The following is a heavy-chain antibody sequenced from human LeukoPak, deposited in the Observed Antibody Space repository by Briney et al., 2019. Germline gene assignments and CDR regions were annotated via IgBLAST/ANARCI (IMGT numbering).Heavy chain of an antibody. CDR3: AKSGSSWYFVR. J-gene: IGHJ4*02. CDR2: ISETGDST. CDR1: GFAFSSSA. Sequence: GGSLRLSCSASGFAFSSSAMSWVRQAPGKGPEWVSAISETGDSTYYADSVKGRFTISRDNSKNTLYLQMNSLRAEDTAVYSCAKSGSSWYFVRWGQGTLVTVSS. V-gene: IGHV3-23*01. D-gene: IGHD2-15*01.